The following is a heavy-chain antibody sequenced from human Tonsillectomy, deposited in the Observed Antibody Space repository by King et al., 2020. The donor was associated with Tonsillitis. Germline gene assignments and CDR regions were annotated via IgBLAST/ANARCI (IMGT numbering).Heavy chain of an antibody. V-gene: IGHV5-51*01. D-gene: IGHD2-21*02. Sequence: QLVQSGAEVKKPGESLKISCKGSGYSFTSYWIGWVRQMPGKGLEWMGIIYPGYSDTRYSPSFQGQVTSSADKSISTAYLQWSSLKASDTAMYYCARPRHCGGDCYSHYYFDYWGQGTLVTVSS. CDR3: ARPRHCGGDCYSHYYFDY. J-gene: IGHJ4*02. CDR2: IYPGYSDT. CDR1: GYSFTSYW.